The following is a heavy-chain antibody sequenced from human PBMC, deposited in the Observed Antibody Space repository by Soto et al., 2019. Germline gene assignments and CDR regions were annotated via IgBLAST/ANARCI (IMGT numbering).Heavy chain of an antibody. J-gene: IGHJ4*02. V-gene: IGHV5-51*01. CDR2: IYPGDSDT. Sequence: GESLKISCKGSGYSFTKYWIGWVRQMPGKGLEWMGIIYPGDSDTRYSPSFHGQVTISADKSIGTAYLQWSSLKASDTAMYYCARVGDSSAYYVFDYWGQGTLVTVSS. D-gene: IGHD3-22*01. CDR1: GYSFTKYW. CDR3: ARVGDSSAYYVFDY.